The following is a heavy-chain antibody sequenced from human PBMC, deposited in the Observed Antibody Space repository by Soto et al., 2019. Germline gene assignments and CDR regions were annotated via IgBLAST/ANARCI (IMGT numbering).Heavy chain of an antibody. V-gene: IGHV1-18*01. CDR2: ISAYNGNT. J-gene: IGHJ4*02. CDR3: ARDPSWIQQDYLDY. CDR1: GYTFTSYG. D-gene: IGHD5-18*01. Sequence: ASVKVSCKASGYTFTSYGISWVRQAPVQGLEWMGWISAYNGNTNYAQKLQGGVTMTTDTSTSTAYMELRSLRSDDTSVYYCARDPSWIQQDYLDYWGQGTLVTVSS.